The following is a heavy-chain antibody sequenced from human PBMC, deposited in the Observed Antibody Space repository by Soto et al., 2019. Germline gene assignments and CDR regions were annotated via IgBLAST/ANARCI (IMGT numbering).Heavy chain of an antibody. J-gene: IGHJ3*02. V-gene: IGHV4-31*03. D-gene: IGHD6-19*01. CDR3: ARDLGIAVAPRGAFDI. Sequence: QVQLQESGPGLVKPSQTLSLTCTVSGGSINSGGYYWTWIRQHPGKGLEWIGPIYYSGTTYYNPSLKSRVTISLDTSKNQFSLNLNSVTAADTAVYYCARDLGIAVAPRGAFDIWGQGTMVTVSS. CDR1: GGSINSGGYY. CDR2: IYYSGTT.